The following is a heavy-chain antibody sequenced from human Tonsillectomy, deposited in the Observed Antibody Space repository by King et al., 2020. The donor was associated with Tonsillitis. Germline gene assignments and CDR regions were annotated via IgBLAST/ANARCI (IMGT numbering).Heavy chain of an antibody. CDR1: GYTFTSYG. J-gene: IGHJ5*02. CDR2: ISAYNGNT. V-gene: IGHV1-18*04. Sequence: QLVQSGAEVKKPGASVKVSCKASGYTFTSYGISWVRQAPGQGLEWMGWISAYNGNTNYAQKLQGRVTMTTDTSTSTAYMELRSLGSDDTAVYYCAREGYYGSGSYPPYNWFDPWGQGTLVTVSS. CDR3: AREGYYGSGSYPPYNWFDP. D-gene: IGHD3-10*01.